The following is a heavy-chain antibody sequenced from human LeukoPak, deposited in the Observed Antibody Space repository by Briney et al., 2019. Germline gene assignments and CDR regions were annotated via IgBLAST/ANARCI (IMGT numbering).Heavy chain of an antibody. J-gene: IGHJ4*02. CDR3: ARGVAAAGTAFDY. D-gene: IGHD6-13*01. Sequence: GGSLRLSCAASGFTFSSYDMHWVRQATGKGLEWVSAIGTAGGTYYPGSVKGRFTISRENAKNSLYLQMNSLRAGDTAVYYCARGVAAAGTAFDYWGQGTLVTVSS. CDR1: GFTFSSYD. CDR2: IGTAGGT. V-gene: IGHV3-13*01.